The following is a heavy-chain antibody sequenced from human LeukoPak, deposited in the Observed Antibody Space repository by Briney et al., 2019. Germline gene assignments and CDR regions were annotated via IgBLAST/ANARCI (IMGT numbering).Heavy chain of an antibody. CDR1: GGSISSGGYY. J-gene: IGHJ5*02. V-gene: IGHV4-31*03. CDR2: IYYSGST. CDR3: ARGPGATDVLRYFDWVLGWFDP. D-gene: IGHD3-9*01. Sequence: SETLSLTCTVSGGSISSGGYYWSWIRQHPGKGLEWIGYIYYSGSTYYNPSLKSRVTISVDTSKNQFSLKLSSVTAADTAVYYCARGPGATDVLRYFDWVLGWFDPWGQGTLVTVSS.